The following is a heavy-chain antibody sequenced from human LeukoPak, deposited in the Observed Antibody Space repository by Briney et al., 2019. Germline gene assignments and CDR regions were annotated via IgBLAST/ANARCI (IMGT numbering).Heavy chain of an antibody. J-gene: IGHJ4*02. Sequence: ASVKVSCKASGYTFTSYGISWVRQTPGQGLEWMGWISAYNGNTNYAQKLQGRVTMTTDTSTSTPYMELRSLRSDDTAMYYCARDGGYSYGDYWGQGTLVTVSS. CDR1: GYTFTSYG. CDR3: ARDGGYSYGDY. V-gene: IGHV1-18*04. CDR2: ISAYNGNT. D-gene: IGHD5-18*01.